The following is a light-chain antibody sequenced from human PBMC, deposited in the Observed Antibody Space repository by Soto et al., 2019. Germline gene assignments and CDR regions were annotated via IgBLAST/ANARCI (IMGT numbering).Light chain of an antibody. V-gene: IGLV2-14*01. Sequence: QSALTQPASVSGSPGRSITITCTGTSSDVGGYNYVSWYQQHPGKAPKLIIHEVTNRPSGVSDRFSGSKSGNTASLTISGLQAEDEADYYCCSYAGSVVFGGGTKLTVL. J-gene: IGLJ3*02. CDR3: CSYAGSVV. CDR2: EVT. CDR1: SSDVGGYNY.